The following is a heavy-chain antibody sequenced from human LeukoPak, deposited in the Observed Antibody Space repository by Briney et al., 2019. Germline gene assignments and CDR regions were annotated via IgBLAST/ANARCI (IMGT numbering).Heavy chain of an antibody. V-gene: IGHV4-39*07. D-gene: IGHD6-6*01. CDR2: IYYRGST. CDR3: ATGLRDHYSSSSADYSFYMAV. CDR1: GGSISTSSYY. Sequence: TPSETLSLTCIVSGGSISTSSYYWIRQPPGKGLEWIGSIYYRGSTSYNPSLKSRVTISVDTSKNQFSLKLTSVTAADTAVYYCATGLRDHYSSSSADYSFYMAVWGKGTTVTVS. J-gene: IGHJ6*03.